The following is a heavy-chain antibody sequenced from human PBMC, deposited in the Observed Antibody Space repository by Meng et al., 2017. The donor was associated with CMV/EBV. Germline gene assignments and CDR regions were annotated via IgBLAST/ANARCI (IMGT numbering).Heavy chain of an antibody. Sequence: RAESGPGLVKPSQNLSLTCAVSGGSISSGDYYWSWIRQPPGKGLELIGYIYYSGGTYYNPSLKSRVTISVDTSKNQFSLKLSSVTAADTAVYYCARAQYSSSCDYWGQGTLVTVSS. CDR3: ARAQYSSSCDY. D-gene: IGHD6-13*01. CDR1: GGSISSGDYY. CDR2: IYYSGGT. J-gene: IGHJ4*02. V-gene: IGHV4-30-4*08.